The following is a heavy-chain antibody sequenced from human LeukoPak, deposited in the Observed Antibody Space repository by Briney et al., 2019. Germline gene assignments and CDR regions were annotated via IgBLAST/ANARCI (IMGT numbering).Heavy chain of an antibody. CDR2: IHSDETST. V-gene: IGHV3-74*01. CDR1: GFTFSSYW. CDR3: ASMKGSGYILSY. Sequence: PGGSLRLSCVASGFTFSSYWMHWVRQAPGKGLVWVSRIHSDETSTNYADSVKGRFTISRDNAKNTLYLQMNSLRAEDTAIYYCASMKGSGYILSYWGQGTLVTVSS. D-gene: IGHD3-22*01. J-gene: IGHJ4*02.